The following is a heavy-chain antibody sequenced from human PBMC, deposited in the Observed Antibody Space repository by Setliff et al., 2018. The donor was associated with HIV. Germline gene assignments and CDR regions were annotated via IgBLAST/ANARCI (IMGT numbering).Heavy chain of an antibody. CDR3: ARLDYVWGSHRSLDH. CDR2: ISYSGFT. V-gene: IGHV4-59*01. Sequence: SETLSLTCNVSGYSISNGYYWSWLRQPPGKGLESIGYISYSGFTSYNPSLQSRVTISVDTSKNQFSLKVSSVTAADTAVYYCARLDYVWGSHRSLDHWGQGTLVTVSS. J-gene: IGHJ4*02. D-gene: IGHD3-16*02. CDR1: GYSISNGYY.